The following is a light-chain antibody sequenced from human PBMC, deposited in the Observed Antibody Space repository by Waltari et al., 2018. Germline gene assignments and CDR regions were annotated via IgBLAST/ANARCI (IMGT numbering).Light chain of an antibody. J-gene: IGKJ2*02. CDR3: QQSYSTPST. CDR1: QSISSY. CDR2: AAS. V-gene: IGKV1-39*01. Sequence: DIQMTQPPSPLSASVGDRVTITCRASQSISSYLNWYQQKPGKAPKLLIYAASSLQSGVPSRFSGSGSGTDFTLTISSLQPEDFATYYCQQSYSTPSTFGQGTKLEIK.